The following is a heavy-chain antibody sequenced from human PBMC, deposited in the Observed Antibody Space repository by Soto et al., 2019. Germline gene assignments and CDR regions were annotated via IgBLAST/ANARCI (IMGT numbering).Heavy chain of an antibody. CDR1: GYTFTSYA. V-gene: IGHV1-3*01. J-gene: IGHJ6*04. CDR2: INAGNGNT. Sequence: ASLKVSCKASGYTFTSYAMHWVRQAPGQRLEWMGWINAGNGNTKYSQKFQGRVTITRDTSASTAYMELSSLRSEDTAVYYCARDGIYGDYGDYGRDVWGKGTTVTVSS. D-gene: IGHD4-17*01. CDR3: ARDGIYGDYGDYGRDV.